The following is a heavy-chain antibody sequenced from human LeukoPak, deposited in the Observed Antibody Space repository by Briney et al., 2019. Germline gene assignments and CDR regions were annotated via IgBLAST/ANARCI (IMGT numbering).Heavy chain of an antibody. V-gene: IGHV3-23*01. CDR2: ISGSGGGT. Sequence: HPGGSLRLSCAASGFTLSGYAMSWVRQAPGKGLQWVSAISGSGGGTYYADSVKGRFTISRDNSKNTLFLQMNSLRAEDTAVYYCAKELDSSGYFDYWGQGTLVTVSS. CDR1: GFTLSGYA. J-gene: IGHJ4*02. CDR3: AKELDSSGYFDY. D-gene: IGHD3-22*01.